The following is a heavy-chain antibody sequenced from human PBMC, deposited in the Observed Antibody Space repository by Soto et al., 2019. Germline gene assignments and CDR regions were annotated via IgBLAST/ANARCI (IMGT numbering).Heavy chain of an antibody. D-gene: IGHD1-26*01. CDR1: GFTFGDYA. Sequence: GGSLRLSCTASGFTFGDYAMSWFRQAPGKGLEWVGFIRSKAYGGTTEYAASVKGRFTISRDDSKSIAYLQMNSLKTEDTAVYYCARIEKDATWDHDYWGQGTLVTVS. V-gene: IGHV3-49*03. CDR2: IRSKAYGGTT. J-gene: IGHJ4*02. CDR3: ARIEKDATWDHDY.